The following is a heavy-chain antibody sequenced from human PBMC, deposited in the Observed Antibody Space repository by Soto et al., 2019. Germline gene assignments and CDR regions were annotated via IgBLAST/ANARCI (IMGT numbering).Heavy chain of an antibody. CDR2: IIPIFGTA. CDR3: AREGASGSHIGY. V-gene: IGHV1-69*01. J-gene: IGHJ4*02. CDR1: GGTFSSYA. Sequence: QVQLGQSGAEVKKPGSSVKVSCKASGGTFSSYAISWGRQAPGQGLEWMGGIIPIFGTANYAQKFQGRVTITADESTSTAYMELSSLRSEDPAVYYCAREGASGSHIGYWGQGTLVTVSS. D-gene: IGHD3-22*01.